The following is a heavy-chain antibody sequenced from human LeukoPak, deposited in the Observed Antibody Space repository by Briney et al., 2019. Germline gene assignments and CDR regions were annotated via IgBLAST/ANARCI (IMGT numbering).Heavy chain of an antibody. CDR2: IYYSGST. CDR3: ARVGGGYNHDAFDI. Sequence: TASETLSLTCTVSGGSISSYYWSWIRQPPGKGLEWIGYIYYSGSTNYNPSLKSRVTISVDTSKNQFSLKLSSVTAADTAVYYCARVGGGYNHDAFDIWGQGTMVTVSS. CDR1: GGSISSYY. V-gene: IGHV4-59*01. D-gene: IGHD2-15*01. J-gene: IGHJ3*02.